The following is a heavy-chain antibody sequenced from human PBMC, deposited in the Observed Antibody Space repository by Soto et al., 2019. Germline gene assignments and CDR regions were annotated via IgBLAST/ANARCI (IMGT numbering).Heavy chain of an antibody. Sequence: QLQLQESGPGLVKPSEILSLTCTVSGGSISSSSYYWGWIRRPPGKGLEWIGSIYYSGSTYYNPSLKSRLTISVDTPKNQFSLKLSSVTAADTAVYYCARHAVHSSGFIDYWGQGTLVTVSS. CDR3: ARHAVHSSGFIDY. CDR1: GGSISSSSYY. V-gene: IGHV4-39*01. CDR2: IYYSGST. D-gene: IGHD6-19*01. J-gene: IGHJ4*02.